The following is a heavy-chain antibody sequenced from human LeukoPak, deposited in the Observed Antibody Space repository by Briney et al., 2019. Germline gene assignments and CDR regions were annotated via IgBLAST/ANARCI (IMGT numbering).Heavy chain of an antibody. CDR3: ARGSGTSCSRYYYGMDV. J-gene: IGHJ6*02. CDR1: GFTFSSYS. CDR2: ISSSSSYI. Sequence: PGGSLRLSCAASGFTFSSYSMNWVRQAPGKGLEWVSSISSSSSYIYYADSVKGRFTISRDNAKNSLYLQMHSLRAEDTAVYYCARGSGTSCSRYYYGMDVWGQGTTVTVSS. V-gene: IGHV3-21*01. D-gene: IGHD2-2*01.